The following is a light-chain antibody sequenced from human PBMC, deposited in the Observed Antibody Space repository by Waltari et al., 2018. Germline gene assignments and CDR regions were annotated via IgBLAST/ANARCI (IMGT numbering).Light chain of an antibody. J-gene: IGKJ1*01. CDR1: QGISSW. CDR2: KAS. CDR3: QQYNRAPWT. Sequence: DIQMTQSPSSLSASVGDRVTITCRASQGISSWLVWYQQKPGKAPKVLIYKASSLQSGVPPRFSGSGSGTDFTLTISSLQPEDFATYYCQQYNRAPWTFGQGTKVEIK. V-gene: IGKV1-12*01.